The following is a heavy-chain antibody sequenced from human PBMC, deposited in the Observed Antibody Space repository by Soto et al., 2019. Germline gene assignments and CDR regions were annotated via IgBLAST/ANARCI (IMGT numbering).Heavy chain of an antibody. J-gene: IGHJ4*02. V-gene: IGHV4-61*01. CDR3: GRLETSSRWSRYDS. CDR2: IYYTGTT. D-gene: IGHD6-13*01. Sequence: SETLSLTCTVSGGSVSSSFFYWSWVRQPPGQRLEWIGYIYYTGTTNYNPSLASRVTMSVDTSKKQFTLNLRSLTAADTARYYCGRLETSSRWSRYDSWGRGMLGTGSS. CDR1: GGSVSSSFFY.